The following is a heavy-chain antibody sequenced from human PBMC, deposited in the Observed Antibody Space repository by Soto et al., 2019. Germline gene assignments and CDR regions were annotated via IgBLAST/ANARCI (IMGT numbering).Heavy chain of an antibody. CDR1: GFTFSSYA. CDR2: ISGSGGST. Sequence: EVQLLESGGGLVQPGGSLRLSCAASGFTFSSYAMSWVRQAPGKGLEWVSAISGSGGSTYYADSVKGRFTISRDNSKNTRYLQMNSLRAEDTAVYYCAKDVGYCSGGSCYSRLYDYWGQGTLVTVSS. V-gene: IGHV3-23*01. J-gene: IGHJ4*02. D-gene: IGHD2-15*01. CDR3: AKDVGYCSGGSCYSRLYDY.